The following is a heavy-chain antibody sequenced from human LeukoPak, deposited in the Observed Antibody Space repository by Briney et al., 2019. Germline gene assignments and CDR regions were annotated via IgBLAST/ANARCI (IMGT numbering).Heavy chain of an antibody. CDR1: GASISSDY. CDR2: IYYSGST. V-gene: IGHV4-59*01. D-gene: IGHD4-17*01. Sequence: SETLSLTCAVSGASISSDYWSWIRQPPGKGLERIGYIYYSGSTNYNPSLQSRVTISVDTSNNQFSLKLSSPTAADTAVYYCARMPSPSNDYGDYQPFYYFDYWGEGTSVTVSS. CDR3: ARMPSPSNDYGDYQPFYYFDY. J-gene: IGHJ4*02.